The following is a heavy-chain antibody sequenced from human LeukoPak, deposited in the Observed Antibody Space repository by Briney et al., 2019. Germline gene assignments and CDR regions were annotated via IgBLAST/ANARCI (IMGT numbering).Heavy chain of an antibody. D-gene: IGHD4-17*01. J-gene: IGHJ4*02. V-gene: IGHV4-38-2*02. Sequence: SETLSLTCTVSGYSISSGYYWGWIRQPPGKGLEWIGSIYHSGSTYYNPSLKSRVTISVDTSKNQFSLKLSSVTAADTAVYYCARTTVTSGGRYFDYWGQGTLVTVSS. CDR2: IYHSGST. CDR1: GYSISSGYY. CDR3: ARTTVTSGGRYFDY.